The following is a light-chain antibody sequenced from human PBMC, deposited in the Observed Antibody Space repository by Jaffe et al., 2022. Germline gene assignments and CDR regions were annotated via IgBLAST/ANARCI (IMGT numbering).Light chain of an antibody. CDR1: QSVSSSH. J-gene: IGKJ2*01. CDR2: GAS. CDR3: QQYGSSPLMYT. Sequence: EIVLTQSPGTLSLSPGERATLSCRASQSVSSSHLAWYQKKSGQAPRLLIYGASSRATGIPDRFSGSGSGTDFTLTISRLEPEDFAVYYCQQYGSSPLMYTFGQGTKLEIK. V-gene: IGKV3-20*01.